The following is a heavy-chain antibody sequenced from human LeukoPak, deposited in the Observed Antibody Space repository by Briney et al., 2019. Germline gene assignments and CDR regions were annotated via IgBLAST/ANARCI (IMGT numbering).Heavy chain of an antibody. D-gene: IGHD3-16*02. J-gene: IGHJ4*02. V-gene: IGHV1-8*03. CDR2: MNPNSGNT. CDR3: AREQELSFDY. CDR1: GYTFTSYD. Sequence: ASVKVSCKASGYTFTSYDINWVRQATGQGLEWMGWMNPNSGNTGYAQKFQGRVTITRNTSISTAYMELRSLRSNDTAVYYCAREQELSFDYWGQGTLVTVSS.